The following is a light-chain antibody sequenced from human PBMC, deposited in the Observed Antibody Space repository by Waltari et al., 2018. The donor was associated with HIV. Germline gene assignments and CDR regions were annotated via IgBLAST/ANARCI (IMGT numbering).Light chain of an antibody. CDR3: MQALGTPRVT. V-gene: IGKV2-28*01. CDR2: WGS. J-gene: IGKJ2*01. CDR1: RSLLHSNGYNY. Sequence: IVVTQYSLSMLVTPPEPASIPSCSSRSLLHSNGYNYLDWYLQKPAQSPQLLIYWGSIRASGVSDRCSGSGSGTDFKLKISRVEAEDVGVYYCMQALGTPRVTFGQGTKLEIK.